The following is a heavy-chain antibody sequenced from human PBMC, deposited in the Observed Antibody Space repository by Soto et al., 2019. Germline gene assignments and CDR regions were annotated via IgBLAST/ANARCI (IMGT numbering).Heavy chain of an antibody. V-gene: IGHV3-30*18. J-gene: IGHJ6*02. D-gene: IGHD4-17*01. CDR2: ISYDGSNK. Sequence: GESLKISCAASGFTFSSYGMHWVRQAPGKGLEWVAVISYDGSNKYYADSVKGRFTISRDNSKNTLYLQMNSLRAEDTAVYYCAKDLDGDYYYGMDVWGQGTTVTVSS. CDR1: GFTFSSYG. CDR3: AKDLDGDYYYGMDV.